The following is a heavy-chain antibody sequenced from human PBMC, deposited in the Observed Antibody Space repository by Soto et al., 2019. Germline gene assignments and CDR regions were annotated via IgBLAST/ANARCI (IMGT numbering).Heavy chain of an antibody. J-gene: IGHJ4*02. CDR3: ARESAAGTLFDY. CDR2: IWYDGSNK. CDR1: GFTFSSYG. V-gene: IGHV3-33*01. Sequence: GGSLRLSCAASGFTFSSYGMHWVRQAPGKGLEWVAVIWYDGSNKYYADSVKGRFTISRDNSKNTLYLQMNSLRAEDTAVYYCARESAAGTLFDYWGQGTLVTVSS. D-gene: IGHD6-13*01.